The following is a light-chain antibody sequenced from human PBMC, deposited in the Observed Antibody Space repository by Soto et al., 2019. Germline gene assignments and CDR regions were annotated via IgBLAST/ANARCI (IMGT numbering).Light chain of an antibody. CDR2: WAS. CDR1: QSILYSSNNKNY. J-gene: IGKJ3*01. CDR3: QQYYTTPRT. V-gene: IGKV4-1*01. Sequence: DIVMTQSPDSLAVSLGERATINCKSSQSILYSSNNKNYLAWYQQKPGHPPKLLIYWASTRESGVPDRFSGSGSGTDFTLTISSLQAADVAVYYCQQYYTTPRTFGPGTKVDIK.